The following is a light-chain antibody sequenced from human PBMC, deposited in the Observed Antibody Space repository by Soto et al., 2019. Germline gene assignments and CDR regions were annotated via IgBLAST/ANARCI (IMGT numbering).Light chain of an antibody. V-gene: IGKV1-5*01. J-gene: IGKJ1*01. CDR1: QNIRGW. Sequence: DIRMTQSPSTLSTSVGDRVTITCRASQNIRGWLAWYQQKPGKAPKLLIYDASTLESGVPSRFSGSGSGTEFTLTISSLQPDDFATYYCQQYNSYSWTFGLGTTVAIK. CDR3: QQYNSYSWT. CDR2: DAS.